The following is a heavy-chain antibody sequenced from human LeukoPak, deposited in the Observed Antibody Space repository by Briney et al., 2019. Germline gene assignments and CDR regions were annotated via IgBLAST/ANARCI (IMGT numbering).Heavy chain of an antibody. CDR1: GFTFSSYA. D-gene: IGHD3-22*01. CDR2: ISYDGSNK. CDR3: ARSLVGYYDSSGYPTLDY. J-gene: IGHJ4*02. V-gene: IGHV3-30-3*01. Sequence: GGSLRLSCAASGFTFSSYAMHWVRQAPGKGLEWVAVISYDGSNKYYADSVKGRFTISRDNSKNTLYLQMNSLRAEDTAVYYCARSLVGYYDSSGYPTLDYWGQGTLVTVSS.